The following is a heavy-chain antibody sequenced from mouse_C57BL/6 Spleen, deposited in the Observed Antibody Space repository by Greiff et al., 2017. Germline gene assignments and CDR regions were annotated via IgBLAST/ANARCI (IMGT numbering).Heavy chain of an antibody. V-gene: IGHV1-52*01. Sequence: QVQLQQPGAELVRPGSSVKLSCKASGYTFTSYWMHCVKQRPIQGLEWIGNIDPSDSETHYNQKFKDKATLTVDKSSSPAYMQLSSLTSEDSAVYYCARELRRGYFDVWGTGTTVTVSS. J-gene: IGHJ1*03. D-gene: IGHD1-1*01. CDR1: GYTFTSYW. CDR3: ARELRRGYFDV. CDR2: IDPSDSET.